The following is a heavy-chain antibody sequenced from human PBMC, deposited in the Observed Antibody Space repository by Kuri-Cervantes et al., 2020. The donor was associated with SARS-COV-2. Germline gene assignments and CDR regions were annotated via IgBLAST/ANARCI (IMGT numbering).Heavy chain of an antibody. CDR1: GFTFSNSY. CDR2: INQVGSET. Sequence: LSLTCAGSGFTFSNSYMNWVRQAPGKGLEWVANINQVGSETHYVDSVKGRFTISRDNAKNSLHLQLYSLRAEDTGIYYCAREEMDVWGQGTTVTVSS. V-gene: IGHV3-7*04. CDR3: AREEMDV. J-gene: IGHJ6*02.